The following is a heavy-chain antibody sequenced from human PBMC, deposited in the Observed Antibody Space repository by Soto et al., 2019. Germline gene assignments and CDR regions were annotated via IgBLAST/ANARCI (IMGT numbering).Heavy chain of an antibody. CDR1: GYTFTGYY. D-gene: IGHD1-1*01. CDR2: INPNSGGT. CDR3: ARDETTGTRAFEI. V-gene: IGHV1-2*04. Sequence: ASVKVSCKASGYTFTGYYMHWVRQAPGQGLEWMGWINPNSGGTNYAQKFQGWVTMTRDTSISTAYMELSRLRSDDTAVYYCARDETTGTRAFEIWGQGTMVTVSS. J-gene: IGHJ3*02.